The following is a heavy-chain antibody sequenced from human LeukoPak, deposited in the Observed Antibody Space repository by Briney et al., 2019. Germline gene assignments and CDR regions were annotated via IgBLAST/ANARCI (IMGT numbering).Heavy chain of an antibody. J-gene: IGHJ6*03. V-gene: IGHV4-34*01. D-gene: IGHD2-2*01. CDR2: INHSGST. Sequence: SETLSLTCAVYGGSFSGYYWSWIRQPPGKGLEWIGEINHSGSTNYNPSLKSRVTISVDTSKNQFSLKLSSVTAADTAVYYCARIGYCRSTSCLAHYYYYMDVWGKGTTVTVSS. CDR1: GGSFSGYY. CDR3: ARIGYCRSTSCLAHYYYYMDV.